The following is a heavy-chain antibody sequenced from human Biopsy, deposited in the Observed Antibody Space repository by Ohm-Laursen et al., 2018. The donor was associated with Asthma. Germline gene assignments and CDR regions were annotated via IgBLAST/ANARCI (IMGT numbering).Heavy chain of an antibody. CDR1: GYIFTGFS. J-gene: IGHJ5*02. CDR2: INPNSGGT. Sequence: GASVKVSCKASGYIFTGFSMHWVRQAPGHGLEWMGRINPNSGGTNYAQKFQGRVTMTRDTSISTAYMEVSRLRSDDTAVYYCARGQKSAGDRWFDPWGQGTLVTVSS. D-gene: IGHD6-13*01. V-gene: IGHV1-2*06. CDR3: ARGQKSAGDRWFDP.